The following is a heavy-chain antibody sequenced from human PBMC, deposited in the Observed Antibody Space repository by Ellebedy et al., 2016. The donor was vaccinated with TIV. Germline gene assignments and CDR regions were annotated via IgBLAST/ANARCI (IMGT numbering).Heavy chain of an antibody. J-gene: IGHJ4*02. CDR3: AREGWGETVRGY. CDR1: GLTLSTSS. D-gene: IGHD3-10*01. Sequence: GESLKISCAASGLTLSTSSMNWVRQSPGTGLEWLPYISASGATIYYADAVKGRFTISRDNARDLLYLQMSSLRAEDTAIYYCAREGWGETVRGYWGQGTQVTVSS. V-gene: IGHV3-48*04. CDR2: ISASGATI.